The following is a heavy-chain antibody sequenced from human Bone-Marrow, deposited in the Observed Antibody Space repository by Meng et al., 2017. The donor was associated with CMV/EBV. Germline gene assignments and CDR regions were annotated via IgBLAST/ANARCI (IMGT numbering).Heavy chain of an antibody. CDR1: GFRFNSYA. J-gene: IGHJ6*02. D-gene: IGHD3-10*01. CDR3: ARGKGHFGDELPYYYSVDA. CDR2: TSYDGSNK. V-gene: IGHV3-30-3*01. Sequence: GGSLRLSCTASGFRFNSYAMHWVRQAPGKGLEWVAVTSYDGSNKYYADSVKGRFTISRDNSKNTLYMQMDSLRDEDTAVYYCARGKGHFGDELPYYYSVDAWGQGTTVTFSS.